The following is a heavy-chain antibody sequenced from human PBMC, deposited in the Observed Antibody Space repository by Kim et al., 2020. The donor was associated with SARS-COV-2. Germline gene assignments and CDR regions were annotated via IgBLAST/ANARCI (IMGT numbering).Heavy chain of an antibody. CDR3: ARVTCSGGSCDSGYNY. D-gene: IGHD2-15*01. V-gene: IGHV3-48*02. Sequence: SVTGPLTISRDTAKNSLYLQMNRLRDEDTAVYYCARVTCSGGSCDSGYNYWGQGTLVTVSS. J-gene: IGHJ4*02.